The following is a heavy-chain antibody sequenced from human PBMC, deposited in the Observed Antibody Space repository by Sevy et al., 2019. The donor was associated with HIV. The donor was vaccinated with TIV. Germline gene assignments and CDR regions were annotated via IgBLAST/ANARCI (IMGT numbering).Heavy chain of an antibody. J-gene: IGHJ6*02. V-gene: IGHV4-59*01. CDR1: GGSISSYY. D-gene: IGHD3-9*01. CDR2: IYYSGST. Sequence: SQTLPLTCTVSGGSISSYYWSWIRQPPGKRLEWIGYIYYSGSTNYNPSLKSRVTISVDTSKNQFSLKLRSVTAADTAVYYCARESYDILPGSRGMDVWGQGTTVTVSS. CDR3: ARESYDILPGSRGMDV.